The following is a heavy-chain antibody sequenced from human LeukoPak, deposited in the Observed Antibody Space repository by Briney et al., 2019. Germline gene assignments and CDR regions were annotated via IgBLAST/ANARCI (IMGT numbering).Heavy chain of an antibody. V-gene: IGHV3-23*01. CDR1: GFTFSNYA. CDR3: AKGGLAVAGIVDY. CDR2: ISGSGANT. D-gene: IGHD6-19*01. Sequence: GGSLRLSCAASGFTFSNYAMSWVRQAPGKGLEWVSTISGSGANTNYADSVKGRFTISRDNSKNTLYLQMNSLRAEDTAVYYCAKGGLAVAGIVDYWGQGTLVTVSS. J-gene: IGHJ4*02.